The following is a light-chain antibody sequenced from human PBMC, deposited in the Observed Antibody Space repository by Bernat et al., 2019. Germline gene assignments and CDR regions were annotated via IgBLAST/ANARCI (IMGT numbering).Light chain of an antibody. Sequence: QSALTQPPSASGSPGQSVTISCTRTSSDVGGYNYVSWYQQHPGKAPKLMIYEVSKRPSGVPDRFSGSKSGNTASLTVSGLQAEDEADYYCSSYAGSNNFFGTGTKVTVL. V-gene: IGLV2-8*01. CDR3: SSYAGSNNF. J-gene: IGLJ1*01. CDR2: EVS. CDR1: SSDVGGYNY.